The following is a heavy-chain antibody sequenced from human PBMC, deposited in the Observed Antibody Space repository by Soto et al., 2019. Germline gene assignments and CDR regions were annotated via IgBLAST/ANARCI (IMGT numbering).Heavy chain of an antibody. Sequence: VQLQESGPGLVKPSETLSLTRTVSGGSVSSGAYYWSWIRQPPGKGLEGIGFIYYNGSSYYTPSLRSRLTISVDPSKNQCSLTLNSVSAADTAVYYCAPWRDDYGDQTWFDPWGQGILVIVSS. CDR1: GGSVSSGAYY. J-gene: IGHJ5*02. CDR3: APWRDDYGDQTWFDP. CDR2: IYYNGSS. D-gene: IGHD4-17*01. V-gene: IGHV4-61*08.